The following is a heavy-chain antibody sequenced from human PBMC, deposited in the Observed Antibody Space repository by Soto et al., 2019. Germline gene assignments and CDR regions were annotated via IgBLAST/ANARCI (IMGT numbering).Heavy chain of an antibody. J-gene: IGHJ6*02. V-gene: IGHV4-59*08. CDR1: GGSISSYY. CDR2: IYYNVNT. D-gene: IGHD2-2*01. CDR3: ARLHGYCISSSCHGHYAMDV. Sequence: SETLSLTCTVSGGSISSYYWSWIRQPPGKGLEWIGYIYYNVNTNYNPSLKSRVTISVDTSKNQFSLKLSSVTAADTAVYYCARLHGYCISSSCHGHYAMDVWGQGTTVTVSS.